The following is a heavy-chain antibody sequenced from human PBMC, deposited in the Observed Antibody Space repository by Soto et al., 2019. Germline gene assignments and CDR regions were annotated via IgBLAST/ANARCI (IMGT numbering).Heavy chain of an antibody. J-gene: IGHJ6*02. CDR2: IRSKANSYAT. CDR3: ARARTLAATGARTFKYYYYGMDV. V-gene: IGHV3-73*01. D-gene: IGHD6-25*01. Sequence: GGSLRLSCAASGFTFSGSAMHWVRQASGKGLEWVGRIRSKANSYATAYAASVKGRFTISRDDSKNSLYLQMNSLRAGDTAVYYCARARTLAATGARTFKYYYYGMDVWGQGTTVTVSS. CDR1: GFTFSGSA.